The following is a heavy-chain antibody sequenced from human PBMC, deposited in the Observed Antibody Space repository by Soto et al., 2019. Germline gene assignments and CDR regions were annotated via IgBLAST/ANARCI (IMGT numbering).Heavy chain of an antibody. D-gene: IGHD2-15*01. CDR3: ARGSGIVVVVADRCDI. Sequence: QVQLQQWGAGLLKPSETLSLTCAVAGGSFSGYYWSWIRQPPGKGLEWIGEINHSGSTNYNPSLKSRVTISVDTSKNQFSLKLSSVTAADTAVYYCARGSGIVVVVADRCDIWGQGTMVTVSS. V-gene: IGHV4-34*01. J-gene: IGHJ3*02. CDR2: INHSGST. CDR1: GGSFSGYY.